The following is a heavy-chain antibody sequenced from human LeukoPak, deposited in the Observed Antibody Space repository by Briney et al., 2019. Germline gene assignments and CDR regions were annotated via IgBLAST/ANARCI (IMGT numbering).Heavy chain of an antibody. D-gene: IGHD4-17*01. J-gene: IGHJ3*02. CDR3: ARANGFDAVDI. CDR1: AYTFIADY. CDR2: INPNSGGT. Sequence: VASVKVSSKASAYTFIADYMHWVRQAPGQGLEWMGWINPNSGGTNYAQKFQGRVTFTRDTSISTAYMELSSLRSDDTAVYYCARANGFDAVDIWGQGTMVTVSS. V-gene: IGHV1-2*02.